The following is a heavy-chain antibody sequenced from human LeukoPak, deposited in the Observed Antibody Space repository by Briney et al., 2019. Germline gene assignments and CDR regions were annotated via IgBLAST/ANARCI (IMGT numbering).Heavy chain of an antibody. CDR1: GGSFSGYY. CDR2: ISSSSSTI. J-gene: IGHJ4*02. Sequence: LSLTCAVYGGSFSGYYWSWIRQPPGKGLEWVSYISSSSSTIYYADSVKGRFTISRDNAKNSLYLQMNSLRAEDTAVYYCARDATRLAHLDYWGQGTLVTVSS. V-gene: IGHV3-11*04. CDR3: ARDATRLAHLDY.